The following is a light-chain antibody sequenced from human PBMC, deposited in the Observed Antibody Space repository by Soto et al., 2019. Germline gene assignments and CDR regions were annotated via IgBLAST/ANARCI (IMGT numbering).Light chain of an antibody. Sequence: QSALTQPASVSGSPRQSITISCTGTISDVGGYNYVSWYQQHPGKAPKLMIYDVSNRPSGVSNRFSGSKSGNTASLTISGLQAEDEADYYCSSYTSSSLYVFGTGTKLTVL. V-gene: IGLV2-14*01. CDR2: DVS. J-gene: IGLJ1*01. CDR3: SSYTSSSLYV. CDR1: ISDVGGYNY.